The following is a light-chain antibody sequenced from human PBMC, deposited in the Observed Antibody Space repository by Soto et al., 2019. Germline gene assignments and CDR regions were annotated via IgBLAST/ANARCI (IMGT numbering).Light chain of an antibody. CDR2: GAS. J-gene: IGKJ4*01. CDR3: EQYKNLPLSLT. Sequence: EIVMTQSPATLSVSPGERATLSCRASQSIGSSLAWYQQKPGQAPRLLIYGASARATGIPARFSGSGSGTEFTLTISSLQSEDFAVYYCEQYKNLPLSLTFGGGTKVEI. V-gene: IGKV3-15*01. CDR1: QSIGSS.